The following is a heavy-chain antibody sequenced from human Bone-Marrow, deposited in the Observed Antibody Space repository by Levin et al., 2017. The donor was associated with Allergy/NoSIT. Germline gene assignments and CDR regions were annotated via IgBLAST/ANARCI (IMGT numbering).Heavy chain of an antibody. CDR1: GFAFNTYA. D-gene: IGHD3-10*01. CDR3: AREERVSSYYFLDH. V-gene: IGHV3-30*04. CDR2: ISYNGRDK. J-gene: IGHJ4*02. Sequence: GGSLRLSCAASGFAFNTYALHWVRHAPGKGLEWLAVISYNGRDKHYTDSVQGRFTVSRDNSKNTLSMKMNSLRPEDTAVYFCAREERVSSYYFLDHWCQGTVVTVSS.